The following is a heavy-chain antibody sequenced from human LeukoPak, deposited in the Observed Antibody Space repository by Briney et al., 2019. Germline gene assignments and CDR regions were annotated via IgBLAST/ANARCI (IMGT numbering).Heavy chain of an antibody. CDR3: ARLSTVTTSFDY. CDR1: GGSISYHY. V-gene: IGHV4-4*07. CDR2: IYTSGRT. Sequence: SETLSLTCTVSGGSISYHYWNWIRQPAGKGLEWIGRIYTSGRTYYNPSLKSRVSMSVDTSKNQFSLKLSSVTAADTAVYYCARLSTVTTSFDYWGQGTLVTVSS. J-gene: IGHJ4*02. D-gene: IGHD4-11*01.